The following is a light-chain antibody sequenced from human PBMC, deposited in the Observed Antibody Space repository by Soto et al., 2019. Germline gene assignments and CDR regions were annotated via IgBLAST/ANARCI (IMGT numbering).Light chain of an antibody. CDR2: DAS. CDR3: QQYNSYLWT. CDR1: QSVGTY. V-gene: IGKV3-11*01. J-gene: IGKJ1*01. Sequence: EIVLTQSPATLSLSPGERAILSCRASQSVGTYLAWYQQKPGQAPRLLIYDASNRATGIPARFGGSGSGTDFTLTINSLEPEDFATYYCQQYNSYLWTFGQGTKVDIK.